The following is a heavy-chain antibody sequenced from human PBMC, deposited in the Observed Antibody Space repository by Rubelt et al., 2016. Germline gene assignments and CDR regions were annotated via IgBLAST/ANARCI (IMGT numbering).Heavy chain of an antibody. CDR3: AREDTTDRGWYDALDI. CDR2: INAGNGNT. V-gene: IGHV1-3*01. D-gene: IGHD6-19*01. J-gene: IGHJ3*02. CDR1: EYSFTKNP. Sequence: QVQLVQSGAEVKKPGASVKVSCKASEYSFTKNPIHWVRQAPGQRLEWMGWINAGNGNTQYSQKFQGRGTSTRDTSARTAYMELSSLRSEDTAVYYCAREDTTDRGWYDALDIWGQGTMVTVSS.